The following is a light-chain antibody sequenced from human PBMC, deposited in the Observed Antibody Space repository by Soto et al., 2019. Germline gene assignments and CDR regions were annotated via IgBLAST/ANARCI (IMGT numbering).Light chain of an antibody. V-gene: IGKV3-20*01. CDR2: GAS. Sequence: EIILTQSPDTLSLSPGERATLSCRASQSVNSSYLAWYQQKPGQAPRLLIYGASSRATGIPDRFSGSGSGTDFTLTISRLEPEDFATYYCQQAASFPITFGQGTRLEIK. CDR1: QSVNSSY. J-gene: IGKJ5*01. CDR3: QQAASFPIT.